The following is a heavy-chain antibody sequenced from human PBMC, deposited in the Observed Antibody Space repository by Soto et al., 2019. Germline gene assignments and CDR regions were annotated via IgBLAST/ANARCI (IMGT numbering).Heavy chain of an antibody. CDR2: IYYSGST. V-gene: IGHV4-61*01. CDR1: GGSVSSGSYY. Sequence: SETLSLTCTVSGGSVSSGSYYWSWIRQPPGKGLEWIGYIYYSGSTNYNPSLKSRVTISVDTSKNQFSLKLSSVTAADTAVYYCAREYSSSWRSYYYYGMDVWGQGTTVTVSS. J-gene: IGHJ6*02. D-gene: IGHD6-13*01. CDR3: AREYSSSWRSYYYYGMDV.